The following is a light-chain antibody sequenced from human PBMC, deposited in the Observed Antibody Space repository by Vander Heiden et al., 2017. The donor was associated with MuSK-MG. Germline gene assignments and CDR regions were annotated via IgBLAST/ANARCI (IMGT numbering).Light chain of an antibody. CDR2: RNN. CDR1: SSNIGSNT. V-gene: IGLV1-44*01. J-gene: IGLJ2*01. CDR3: AAWDDSRNGVV. Sequence: QSVPTQPPSAAGTRGQRVTISCSGSSSNIGSNTVNWYQQLPGTAPNLLIYRNNPRPSGVPDRFSGSKSGTSASLAISALQSEDEADYYCAAWDDSRNGVVFGGGTKLTVL.